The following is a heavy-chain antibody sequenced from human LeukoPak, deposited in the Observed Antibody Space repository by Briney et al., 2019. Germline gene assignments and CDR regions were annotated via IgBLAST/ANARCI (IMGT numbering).Heavy chain of an antibody. D-gene: IGHD7-27*01. CDR2: IYHSGST. V-gene: IGHV4-4*02. Sequence: SETLSLTCAVSGGSISSSNWWSWVRQPPGKGLEWIGEIYHSGSTNYNPSLKSRVTMSVDTSKNQVSLKLRSVTAADTAVYYCARVVWGGDFHYSLDVRGKGTTVIVSS. J-gene: IGHJ6*03. CDR1: GGSISSSNW. CDR3: ARVVWGGDFHYSLDV.